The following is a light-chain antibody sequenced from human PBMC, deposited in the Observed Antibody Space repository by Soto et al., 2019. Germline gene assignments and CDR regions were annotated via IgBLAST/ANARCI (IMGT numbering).Light chain of an antibody. CDR2: DSN. J-gene: IGLJ1*01. CDR1: SSNIGAGRD. Sequence: QAVVTQPPSVSGPPGQRVIISCTGSSSNIGAGRDVHWYRQFPGEAPKFLISDSNHRPSGVPDRFSVSKSGASASLAITGLRPEDEGDYFCQSYGTSLSGLYVFGTGTKLTV. V-gene: IGLV1-40*03. CDR3: QSYGTSLSGLYV.